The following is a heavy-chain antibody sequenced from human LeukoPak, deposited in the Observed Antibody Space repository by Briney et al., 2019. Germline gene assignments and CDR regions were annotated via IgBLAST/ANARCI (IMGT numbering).Heavy chain of an antibody. V-gene: IGHV4-39*01. J-gene: IGHJ4*02. CDR2: IYYSGSA. Sequence: SETLSLTCTVSGASFSSSTYYWGWIRQPPGKGLEWIGSIYYSGSAYYNPSLKSRVTMSVDTSKNQFSLKLSSVTAADTAVYYCARHAGGISATGTRPFDYWGEGTLVTVSS. CDR3: ARHAGGISATGTRPFDY. CDR1: GASFSSSTYY. D-gene: IGHD6-13*01.